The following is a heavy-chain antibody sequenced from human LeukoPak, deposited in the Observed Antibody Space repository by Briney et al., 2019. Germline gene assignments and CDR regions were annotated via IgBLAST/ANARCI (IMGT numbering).Heavy chain of an antibody. Sequence: GGSLRLSCAASGFSFSSYWMYWVRDGPGKGLVWVSRINTDGSTTHYADSVKGRFTISRDNAKNTLYMQMSSLRAEDTAVYYCARDVGSSSVMNLWGEGTTVTVSS. CDR1: GFSFSSYW. J-gene: IGHJ6*03. D-gene: IGHD6-6*01. CDR2: INTDGSTT. V-gene: IGHV3-74*01. CDR3: ARDVGSSSVMNL.